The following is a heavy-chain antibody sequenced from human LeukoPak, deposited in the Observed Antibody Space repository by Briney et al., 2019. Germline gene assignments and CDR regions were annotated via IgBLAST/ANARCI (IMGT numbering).Heavy chain of an antibody. CDR2: VHYSGST. CDR1: GGSISNSASY. Sequence: SETLSLTCDVYGGSISNSASYWGWIPQPPGKRLEWIATVHYSGSTIYSPSLKSRVAISVDTSKNQFSLKLSSVTAADTAVYYCARESDIWIGSLPSSHYYYYMDVWGKGTTVTVSS. CDR3: ARESDIWIGSLPSSHYYYYMDV. D-gene: IGHD3-3*01. V-gene: IGHV4-39*07. J-gene: IGHJ6*03.